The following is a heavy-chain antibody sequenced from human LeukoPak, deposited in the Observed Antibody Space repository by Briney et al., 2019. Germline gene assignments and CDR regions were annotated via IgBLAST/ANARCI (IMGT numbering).Heavy chain of an antibody. D-gene: IGHD1-26*01. CDR3: VRDLTIVGVAQVHH. V-gene: IGHV3-48*01. CDR1: GFTFSIYT. CDR2: ISTNSGTI. J-gene: IGHJ5*02. Sequence: PGGSLRLSCAASGFTFSIYTMNWVRQAPGKGLEWISYISTNSGTIWYADSVKGRFSISRDNAKNSLSLHMNSLRAEDTAVYYCVRDLTIVGVAQVHHWGQGTLVTVSS.